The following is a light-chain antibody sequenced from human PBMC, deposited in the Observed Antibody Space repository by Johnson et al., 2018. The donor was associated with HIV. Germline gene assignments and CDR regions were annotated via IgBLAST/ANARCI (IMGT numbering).Light chain of an antibody. V-gene: IGLV1-51*01. CDR3: GTWDSRLSAGHV. J-gene: IGLJ1*01. CDR2: DNK. Sequence: QSVLTQPPSVSAAPGQKVSISCSGNSCDIGNNYVSTHQQLPGTAPKLLIYDNKKRPSGIPDRISGSKSGTSATLGNTGLQTGDEAAYYCGTWDSRLSAGHVFGTGTKVTVL. CDR1: SCDIGNNY.